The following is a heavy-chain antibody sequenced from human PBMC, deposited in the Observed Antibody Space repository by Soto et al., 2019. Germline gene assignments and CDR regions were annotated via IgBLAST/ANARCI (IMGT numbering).Heavy chain of an antibody. CDR3: ASPNSYSSSWYSNYYYGMDV. D-gene: IGHD6-13*01. J-gene: IGHJ6*02. V-gene: IGHV4-39*01. CDR2: IYYSGST. CDR1: GSSISSSSYY. Sequence: PSETLSLPCTVSGSSISSSSYYWGWIRQPPGKGLEWIGSIYYSGSTYYNPSLKSRVTISVDTSKNQFSLKLSSVTAADTAVYYCASPNSYSSSWYSNYYYGMDVWGQGTTVTVSS.